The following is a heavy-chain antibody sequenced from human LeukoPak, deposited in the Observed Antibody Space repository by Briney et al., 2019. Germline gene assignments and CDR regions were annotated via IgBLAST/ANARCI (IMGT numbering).Heavy chain of an antibody. CDR2: ISSSSSTI. V-gene: IGHV3-48*01. CDR3: ASLNYDILTGHPFDY. CDR1: GFTFSSYW. D-gene: IGHD3-9*01. J-gene: IGHJ4*02. Sequence: GGSLRLSCAASGFTFSSYWMSWVRQAPGKGLEWVSYISSSSSTIYYADSVKGRFTISRDNAKNSLYLQMNSLRAEDTAVYYCASLNYDILTGHPFDYWGQGTLVTVSS.